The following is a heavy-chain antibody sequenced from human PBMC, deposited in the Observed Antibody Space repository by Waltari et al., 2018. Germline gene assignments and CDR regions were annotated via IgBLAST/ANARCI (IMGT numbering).Heavy chain of an antibody. V-gene: IGHV4-38-2*02. Sequence: QVQLQESGPGLVKPSETLSLTCSVSGYSISSGYYWGWIRQPPGKGLEWIGSTYHSGSTYYNPSLKSRVTISVDTSKNHFSLKLSSVTAADTAVYYCARGWSGYYMDYWGQGTLVTVSS. CDR1: GYSISSGYY. J-gene: IGHJ4*02. D-gene: IGHD3-3*01. CDR3: ARGWSGYYMDY. CDR2: TYHSGST.